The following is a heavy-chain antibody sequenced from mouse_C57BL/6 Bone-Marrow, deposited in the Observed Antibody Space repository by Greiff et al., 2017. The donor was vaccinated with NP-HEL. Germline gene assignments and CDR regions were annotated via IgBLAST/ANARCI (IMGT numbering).Heavy chain of an antibody. J-gene: IGHJ3*01. V-gene: IGHV1-42*01. Sequence: VQLQQSGPELVKPGASVKISCKASGYSFTGYYMNWVKQSPEKSLEWIGEINPSTGGTTYNQKFKAKATLTVDKSSSTAYMQLKSLTSEDSAVYYCARLWSDWGQGTLVSVSA. D-gene: IGHD1-1*02. CDR1: GYSFTGYY. CDR2: INPSTGGT. CDR3: ARLWSD.